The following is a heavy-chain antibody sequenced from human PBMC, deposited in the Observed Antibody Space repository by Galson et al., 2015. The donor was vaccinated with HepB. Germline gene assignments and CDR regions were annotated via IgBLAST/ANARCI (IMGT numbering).Heavy chain of an antibody. D-gene: IGHD1-26*01. CDR1: GDSVSSNSAA. CDR2: TYYRSKWYN. V-gene: IGHV6-1*01. Sequence: CAISGDSVSSNSAAWNWIRQSPSRGLEWLGRTYYRSKWYNDYAVSVKSRITINPDTSKNQFSLQLNSVTPEDTAVYYCARGETSGSYWGGVAFDIWGQGTMVTVSS. CDR3: ARGETSGSYWGGVAFDI. J-gene: IGHJ3*02.